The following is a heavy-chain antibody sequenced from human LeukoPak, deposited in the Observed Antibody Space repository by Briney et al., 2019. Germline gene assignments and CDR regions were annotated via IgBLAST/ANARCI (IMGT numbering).Heavy chain of an antibody. CDR2: IIPIFGTA. Sequence: SVKVSCKASGGTFSSYAISWVRQAPGQGLEWMGRIIPIFGTANYAQKFQGRVTITTDESTSTAYMELSSLRSEDTAVYYCASRSGFTSVFPFDYWGQGTLVTVSS. CDR1: GGTFSSYA. D-gene: IGHD3-10*01. J-gene: IGHJ4*02. CDR3: ASRSGFTSVFPFDY. V-gene: IGHV1-69*05.